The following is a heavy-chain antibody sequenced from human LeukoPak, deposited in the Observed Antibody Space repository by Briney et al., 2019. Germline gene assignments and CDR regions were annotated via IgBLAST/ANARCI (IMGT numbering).Heavy chain of an antibody. Sequence: GGSLRLSCAASGFTFSSYWMHWVRQAPGKGLVWVSRINSDGSSTSYADSVKGRLTISRDNAKNTLYLQMNSLRAEDTAVYYCSRAWIQLPNWFDPWGQGTLVTVSS. CDR1: GFTFSSYW. V-gene: IGHV3-74*01. D-gene: IGHD5-18*01. CDR3: SRAWIQLPNWFDP. J-gene: IGHJ5*02. CDR2: INSDGSST.